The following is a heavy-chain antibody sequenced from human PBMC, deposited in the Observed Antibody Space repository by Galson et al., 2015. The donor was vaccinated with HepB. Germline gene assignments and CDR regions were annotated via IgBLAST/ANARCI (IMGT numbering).Heavy chain of an antibody. J-gene: IGHJ6*02. CDR3: ARDAYYGSGISTIYSYYYGMDV. CDR2: ISAHNVNT. Sequence: SVKVSCKASGYTFTNYGISWVRQAPGQGLEWMGWISAHNVNTNYAQKLQGRVTMTTDTSTSTAYMELRSLRSDDTAVYYCARDAYYGSGISTIYSYYYGMDVWGQGTTVTVSS. D-gene: IGHD3-10*01. V-gene: IGHV1-18*04. CDR1: GYTFTNYG.